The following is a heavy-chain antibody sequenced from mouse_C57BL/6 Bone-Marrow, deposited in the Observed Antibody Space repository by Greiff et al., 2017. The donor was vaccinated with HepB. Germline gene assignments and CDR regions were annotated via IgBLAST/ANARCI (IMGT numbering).Heavy chain of an antibody. CDR1: GFTFSSYG. V-gene: IGHV5-6*01. CDR3: ARLEDYDFYAMDY. D-gene: IGHD2-4*01. Sequence: EVQGVESGGDLVKPGGSLKLSCAASGFTFSSYGMSWVRQTPDKRLEWVATISSGGSYTYYPDSVKGRFTISRDNAKNTLYLQMSSLKSEDTAMYYCARLEDYDFYAMDYWGQGTSVTVSS. J-gene: IGHJ4*01. CDR2: ISSGGSYT.